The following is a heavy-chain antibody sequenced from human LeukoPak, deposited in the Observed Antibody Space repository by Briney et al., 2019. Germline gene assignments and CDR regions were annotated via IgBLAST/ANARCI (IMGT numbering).Heavy chain of an antibody. CDR2: ISSDGSDT. Sequence: GGSLRLSCAASGFTFSHYWMHWVRQAPGKGLVWVSRISSDGSDTTYADSVKGRFTISRDNSKNTLYLQMSSLRAEDTAVYYCVKGAGAARPLDYWGQGTLVTVSS. V-gene: IGHV3-74*01. J-gene: IGHJ4*02. CDR3: VKGAGAARPLDY. CDR1: GFTFSHYW. D-gene: IGHD6-6*01.